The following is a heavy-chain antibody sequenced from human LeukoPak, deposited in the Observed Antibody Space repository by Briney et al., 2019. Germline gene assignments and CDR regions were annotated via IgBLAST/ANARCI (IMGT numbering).Heavy chain of an antibody. CDR1: GFTFSDYW. CDR3: ARDAYCSSTSCYTGYFQH. D-gene: IGHD2-2*02. Sequence: GGSLRLSCAASGFTFSDYWMSWVRQAPGKGLEWVANIKQDGSEKYYVDSVKGRFTISRDNAKNSLYLQMNSLRAEDTAVYYCARDAYCSSTSCYTGYFQHWGQGTLVTVSS. J-gene: IGHJ1*01. V-gene: IGHV3-7*01. CDR2: IKQDGSEK.